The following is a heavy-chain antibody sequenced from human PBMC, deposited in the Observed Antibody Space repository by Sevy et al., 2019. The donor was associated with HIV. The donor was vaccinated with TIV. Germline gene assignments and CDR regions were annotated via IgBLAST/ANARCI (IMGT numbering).Heavy chain of an antibody. D-gene: IGHD6-6*01. Sequence: GESLKISCKAFGYTFTDYYLHWVRQAPGQGLEWMGWINPNSGGTNYAQKFQGRVTMTRDTSISTAYMELSRLRSDDTAVYYCATPGEAARPDIASAFDIWGQGTMVTVSS. J-gene: IGHJ3*02. CDR3: ATPGEAARPDIASAFDI. CDR2: INPNSGGT. CDR1: GYTFTDYY. V-gene: IGHV1-2*02.